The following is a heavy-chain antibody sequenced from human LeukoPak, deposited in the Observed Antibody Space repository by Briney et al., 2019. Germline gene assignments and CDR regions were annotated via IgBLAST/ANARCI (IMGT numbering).Heavy chain of an antibody. CDR3: AKVGSVVQGVTPLDY. Sequence: SGGSLRLSCAASGFTFSSYAMSWVRQAPGKGLEWVSAISGSGGGTFYADSVKGRFTISRDNSKNTLYLQMNSLRAEDTAVYYCAKVGSVVQGVTPLDYWGQGTLVTVSS. D-gene: IGHD3-10*01. CDR1: GFTFSSYA. CDR2: ISGSGGGT. J-gene: IGHJ4*02. V-gene: IGHV3-23*01.